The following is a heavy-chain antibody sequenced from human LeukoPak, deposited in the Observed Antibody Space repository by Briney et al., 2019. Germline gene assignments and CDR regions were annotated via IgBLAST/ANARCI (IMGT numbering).Heavy chain of an antibody. CDR3: ATGGSRGMDV. CDR1: GYTLTELS. CDR2: FDPEDGEA. V-gene: IGHV1-24*01. Sequence: ASVKVSCKVSGYTLTELSMHWGRQAPGKGLEWMGGFDPEDGEAIYAQKFQGRVTMTEDTSTDTAYMELSSLRSEDTAVYYCATGGSRGMDVWGQGTTVTVSS. D-gene: IGHD3-16*01. J-gene: IGHJ6*02.